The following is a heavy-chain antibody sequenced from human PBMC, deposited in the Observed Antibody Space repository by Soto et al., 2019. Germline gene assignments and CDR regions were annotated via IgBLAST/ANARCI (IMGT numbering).Heavy chain of an antibody. D-gene: IGHD3-22*01. CDR3: ARAGPLSYYYDSSGYYLG. V-gene: IGHV1-69*13. Sequence: SVKVSCKASGGTFSSYAISWVRQAPGQGLEWMGGIIPIFGTANYAQKFQGRVTITADESTSTAYMELSSLRSEDTAVYYCARAGPLSYYYDSSGYYLGWGQGTLVTVSS. CDR1: GGTFSSYA. J-gene: IGHJ4*02. CDR2: IIPIFGTA.